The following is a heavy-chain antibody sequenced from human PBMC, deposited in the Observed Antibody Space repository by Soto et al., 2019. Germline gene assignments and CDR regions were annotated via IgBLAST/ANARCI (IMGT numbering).Heavy chain of an antibody. CDR3: VKAGTMAGTGTTPRSFDV. V-gene: IGHV3-30*18. Sequence: GGSLRLSCAASGFMFNAYGMHWVRQAPGKGLEWVAVISFDGNSQYYEDSVKGRFTISRDNSKSTLYLEMDSLRAEDTAVYFCVKAGTMAGTGTTPRSFDVWGRGTLVTVSS. CDR1: GFMFNAYG. D-gene: IGHD1-1*01. CDR2: ISFDGNSQ. J-gene: IGHJ3*01.